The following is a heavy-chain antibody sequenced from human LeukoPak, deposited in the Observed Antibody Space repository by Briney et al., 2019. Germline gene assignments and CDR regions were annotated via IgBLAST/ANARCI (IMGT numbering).Heavy chain of an antibody. CDR3: ARRVTTGSYFDL. V-gene: IGHV3-66*01. Sequence: GGSLRLSCAVSGFTVSSSYMSWVSQAPGKGLEWVSFIYSGGNTYYTDSVKGRFTISRDNSKNTLYLQMNSLRAEDTAVYYCARRVTTGSYFDLWGRGTLVTVSS. CDR2: IYSGGNT. CDR1: GFTVSSSY. J-gene: IGHJ2*01. D-gene: IGHD4-17*01.